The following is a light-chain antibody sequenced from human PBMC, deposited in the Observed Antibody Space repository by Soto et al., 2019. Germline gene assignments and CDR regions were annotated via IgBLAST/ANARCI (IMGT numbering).Light chain of an antibody. Sequence: DIQMTQSPSSLSASVGDRVTITCRASQTISIFLNWYQHKPGKPPTLLIYTASSLQSGVPSRFSGSGSGTDFTLTISSLQPEDFATYYCQQSYKTPLTFGGGTKVGIK. V-gene: IGKV1-39*01. J-gene: IGKJ4*01. CDR3: QQSYKTPLT. CDR2: TAS. CDR1: QTISIF.